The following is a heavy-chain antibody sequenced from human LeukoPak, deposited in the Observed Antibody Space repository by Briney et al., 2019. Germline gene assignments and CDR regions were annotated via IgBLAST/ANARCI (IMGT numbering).Heavy chain of an antibody. CDR3: AKQIAAAGTGY. CDR2: VSGNGGST. CDR1: GFTFSNLA. D-gene: IGHD6-13*01. J-gene: IGHJ4*02. Sequence: GGSLRLSCAASGFTFSNLALSWVHQAPGKGLEWVSTVSGNGGSTYYADSVKGRFTISRDNSKNTLYLQMNSLRANDTAVYYCAKQIAAAGTGYWGQGTLVTVSS. V-gene: IGHV3-23*01.